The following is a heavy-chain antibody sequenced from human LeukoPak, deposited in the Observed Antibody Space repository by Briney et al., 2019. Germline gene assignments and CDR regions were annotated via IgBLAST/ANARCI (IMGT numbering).Heavy chain of an antibody. J-gene: IGHJ4*02. CDR1: GFTFNTYA. Sequence: GGSLRLSRAASGFTFNTYAMNWVRQAPGKGLEWVSSISASGDATYYVDSVRGRFSISRDNTNNAGFLQMNSLSAEDTAIYYCAKEGIGSTATFFDYWGQGILVSVSS. CDR2: ISASGDAT. V-gene: IGHV3-23*01. CDR3: AKEGIGSTATFFDY. D-gene: IGHD1-1*01.